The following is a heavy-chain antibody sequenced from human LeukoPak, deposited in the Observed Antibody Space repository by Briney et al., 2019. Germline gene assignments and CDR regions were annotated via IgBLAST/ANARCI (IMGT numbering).Heavy chain of an antibody. D-gene: IGHD3-16*02. CDR2: INHSGST. CDR3: ARGPITFGGVIVMASPPHY. V-gene: IGHV4-34*01. J-gene: IGHJ4*02. CDR1: GGSFSGYY. Sequence: SETLSLTCAVYGGSFSGYYWSWIRQPPGKGLEWIGEINHSGSTNYNPSLKSRVTISVDTSKNQFSLKLSSVTAADTAVYYCARGPITFGGVIVMASPPHYWGQGTLVTVSS.